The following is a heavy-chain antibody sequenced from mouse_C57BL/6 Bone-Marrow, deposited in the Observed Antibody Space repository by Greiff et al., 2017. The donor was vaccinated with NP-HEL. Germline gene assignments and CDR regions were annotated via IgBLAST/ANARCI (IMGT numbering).Heavy chain of an antibody. CDR1: GFTFSDYG. Sequence: EVQLKESGGGLVKPGGSLKLSCAASGFTFSDYGMHWVRQAPEKGLEWVAYISSGSSTIYYADTVKGRFPISRDNAKNTLFLQMTSLRSEDTAMYYCARRVRFYAMDYWGQGTSVTVSS. CDR2: ISSGSSTI. J-gene: IGHJ4*01. D-gene: IGHD1-1*01. V-gene: IGHV5-17*01. CDR3: ARRVRFYAMDY.